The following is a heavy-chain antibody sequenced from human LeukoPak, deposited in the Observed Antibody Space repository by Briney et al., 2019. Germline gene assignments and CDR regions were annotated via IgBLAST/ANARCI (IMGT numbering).Heavy chain of an antibody. CDR2: IYYSGST. D-gene: IGHD6-19*01. CDR1: GGSISSYY. J-gene: IGHJ4*02. V-gene: IGHV4-59*12. CDR3: ARGPAVAGNLVGGNDY. Sequence: SETLSLTCTVSGGSISSYYWSWIRQPPGKGLEWIGYIYYSGSTNYNPSLKSRVTISVDTSKNQFSLKLSSVTAADTAVYYCARGPAVAGNLVGGNDYWGQGTLVTVSS.